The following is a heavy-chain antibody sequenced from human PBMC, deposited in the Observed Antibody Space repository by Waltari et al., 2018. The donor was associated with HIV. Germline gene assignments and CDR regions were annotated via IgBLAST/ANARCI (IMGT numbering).Heavy chain of an antibody. CDR1: GFSLSTSGVG. CDR3: AHRRVRAPRGVWYFDL. CDR2: IYWDDDK. V-gene: IGHV2-5*02. Sequence: QITLKESGPTLVKPTQTLTLTCTFSGFSLSTSGVGVGWIRQPPGKALEWLALIYWDDDKRYSPSLKSRLTITKDTSKNQVVLTMTNMDPVDTATYYCAHRRVRAPRGVWYFDLWGRGTLVTVSS. D-gene: IGHD3-22*01. J-gene: IGHJ2*01.